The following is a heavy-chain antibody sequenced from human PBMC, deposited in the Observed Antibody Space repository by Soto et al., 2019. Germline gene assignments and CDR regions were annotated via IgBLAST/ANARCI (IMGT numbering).Heavy chain of an antibody. CDR3: ARAGLDLVSVSRYFDY. V-gene: IGHV3-74*01. D-gene: IGHD2-2*01. CDR2: INSDGSST. CDR1: GFTFSNDW. J-gene: IGHJ4*02. Sequence: EVLLVESGGGLVQPGGSLRLSCAASGFTFSNDWMHWVRQAPGKGLVWVSRINSDGSSTNYADSVKGRFTISRDNAKTTRYLQMNSLSAADTAVYYCARAGLDLVSVSRYFDYWGQGTMVTVSS.